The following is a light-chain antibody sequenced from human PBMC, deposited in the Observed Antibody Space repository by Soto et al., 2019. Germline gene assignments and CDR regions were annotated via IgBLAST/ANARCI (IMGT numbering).Light chain of an antibody. CDR1: QSISIY. V-gene: IGKV1-39*01. CDR2: AAS. CDR3: QQSYSTPIT. Sequence: DIQMTQSPSSLSASVGDRVTISFRASQSISIYLNWYQQKPGRSPKLLISAASSLQSGVPSRFSGSGSGTDFTLTISSLQPEDFATYYCQQSYSTPITFGQGTKVDIK. J-gene: IGKJ1*01.